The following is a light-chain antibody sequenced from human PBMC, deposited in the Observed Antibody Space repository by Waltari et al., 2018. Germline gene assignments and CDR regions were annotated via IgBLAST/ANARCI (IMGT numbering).Light chain of an antibody. Sequence: EKVMTQSPATLSVSPGERATLSCRASQSVNINLAWYQQKPGQVPRLLLYGASTRATGIPARFSGSGSGTEFTLTISSLQSEDFATYYCQQYNSWPWTFGQGTKVEIK. V-gene: IGKV3-15*01. CDR2: GAS. CDR3: QQYNSWPWT. J-gene: IGKJ1*01. CDR1: QSVNIN.